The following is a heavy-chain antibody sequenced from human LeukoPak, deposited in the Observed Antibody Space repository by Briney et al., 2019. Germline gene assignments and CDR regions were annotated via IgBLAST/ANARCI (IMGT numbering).Heavy chain of an antibody. Sequence: SETLSLTCAVYGGSFSGYYWSWIRQPPGKGLEWLGEINYSGSTNDSPSLKSRVTISVDTSKNQFSLKLTSVTAADTAVYYCARRPEKWLVTNNDAFDVWGQGTRVTVSS. J-gene: IGHJ3*01. V-gene: IGHV4-34*01. D-gene: IGHD6-19*01. CDR3: ARRPEKWLVTNNDAFDV. CDR1: GGSFSGYY. CDR2: INYSGST.